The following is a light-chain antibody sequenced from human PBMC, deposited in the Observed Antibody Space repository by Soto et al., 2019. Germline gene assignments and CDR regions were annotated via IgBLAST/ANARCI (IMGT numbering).Light chain of an antibody. CDR1: QSISNW. J-gene: IGKJ2*01. Sequence: DIQLTQSPSTLPASVGDRVTITCRASQSISNWLAWYHQKPGTAPKLLIYHASTLESGVPSRFSGSGSGTEFTLTISSLQPDDFATYYCQQTHSVPYTFGQGTRLEI. V-gene: IGKV1-5*01. CDR2: HAS. CDR3: QQTHSVPYT.